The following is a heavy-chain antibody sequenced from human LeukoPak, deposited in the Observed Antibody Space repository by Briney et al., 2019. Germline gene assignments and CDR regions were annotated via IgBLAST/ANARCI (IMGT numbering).Heavy chain of an antibody. V-gene: IGHV1-18*01. CDR2: ISAYNGHT. CDR3: ARDIVAPGGFDY. Sequence: ASVKVSCKASGYTFTNYGISWVRQAPGQGLEWMGWISAYNGHTKYAQKVQGRVTMTRDTSTSTAYMELRSLRSDDTAVYYCARDIVAPGGFDYWGQGTLVTVSS. D-gene: IGHD2-15*01. CDR1: GYTFTNYG. J-gene: IGHJ4*02.